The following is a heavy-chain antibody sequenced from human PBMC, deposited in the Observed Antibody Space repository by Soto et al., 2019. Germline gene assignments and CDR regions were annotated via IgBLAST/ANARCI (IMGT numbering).Heavy chain of an antibody. Sequence: DELLVESGGGLVQPGGSLRVSCAASGFTFSGHWMSWVRQAPGKGLEWVAGIKEDGSERKYVDSAKGRFTISRDNAQKSLYLQMNSLRVEDTAVYYCARGGSNRFGLWGQGTLVTVSS. CDR3: ARGGSNRFGL. D-gene: IGHD6-13*01. CDR1: GFTFSGHW. V-gene: IGHV3-7*04. J-gene: IGHJ4*02. CDR2: IKEDGSER.